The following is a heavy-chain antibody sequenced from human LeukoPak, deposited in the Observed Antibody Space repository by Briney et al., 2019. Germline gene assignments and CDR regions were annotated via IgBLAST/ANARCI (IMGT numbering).Heavy chain of an antibody. CDR3: ASEGDPGVRGRYWFDP. CDR2: IYHSGST. D-gene: IGHD3-10*01. CDR1: GYSISSGYY. J-gene: IGHJ5*02. V-gene: IGHV4-38-2*02. Sequence: PSETLSLTCTVSGYSISSGYYWGWIRQPPGKGLEWIGSIYHSGSTYYNPSLKSRVTISVDTSKNQFSLKLSSVTAADTAVHYCASEGDPGVRGRYWFDPWGQGTLVTVSS.